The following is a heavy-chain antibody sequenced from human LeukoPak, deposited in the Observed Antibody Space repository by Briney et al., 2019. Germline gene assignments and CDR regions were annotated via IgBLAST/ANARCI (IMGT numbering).Heavy chain of an antibody. CDR1: GFTFSSYW. CDR2: INTDGSST. J-gene: IGHJ6*03. Sequence: GGSLRLSCAASGFTFSSYWMHRVRQAPGKGLVWVSRINTDGSSTSYADSVKGRFAISRDNAKNTLYLQMNSLRAEDTAVYYCARDGPSYYYYYMDVWGKGTTVTVSS. V-gene: IGHV3-74*01. CDR3: ARDGPSYYYYYMDV.